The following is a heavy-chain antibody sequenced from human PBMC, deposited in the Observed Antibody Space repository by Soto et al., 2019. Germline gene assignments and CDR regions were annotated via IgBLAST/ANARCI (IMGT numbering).Heavy chain of an antibody. J-gene: IGHJ4*02. CDR3: ARQRYYETKGYFDY. V-gene: IGHV4-30-4*01. CDR2: IYYSGST. D-gene: IGHD3-22*01. Sequence: PSETLSLTCTVSGGSISSGDYYWSWIRQPPGKGLERIGYIYYSGSTYYNPSFKSRVTMSVDTSKNQFSLRLSSVTAADTAVYYCARQRYYETKGYFDYWGQGTLVTVS. CDR1: GGSISSGDYY.